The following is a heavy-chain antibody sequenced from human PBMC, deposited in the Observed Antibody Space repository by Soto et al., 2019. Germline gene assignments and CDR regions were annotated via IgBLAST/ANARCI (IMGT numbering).Heavy chain of an antibody. CDR2: INPIVSMS. CDR3: AASYGSGYRAFDY. D-gene: IGHD3-10*01. CDR1: GDTFSFYT. J-gene: IGHJ4*02. V-gene: IGHV1-69*02. Sequence: QVQLVQSGTEVKKPGSSVKVSCKASGDTFSFYTINWVRQAPGLGLEWVGRINPIVSMSNYAQKFQGRVSMTADKPTSTAYMEVRSLRSDDTALYFCAASYGSGYRAFDYWGQGALVIVSS.